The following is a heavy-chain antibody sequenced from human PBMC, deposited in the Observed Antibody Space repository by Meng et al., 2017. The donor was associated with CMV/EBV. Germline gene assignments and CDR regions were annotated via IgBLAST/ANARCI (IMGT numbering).Heavy chain of an antibody. Sequence: GESLKISCSASGFSFGSSAMYWVRQAPGKGLEWVSFIFNDGNNIHYSDSVRGRFAISRDNAKNSLYLQMNSLRAEDTAVYYCAREAGDYGMDVWGQGTTVTVSS. D-gene: IGHD3-10*01. J-gene: IGHJ6*02. V-gene: IGHV3-33*01. CDR1: GFSFGSSA. CDR2: IFNDGNNI. CDR3: AREAGDYGMDV.